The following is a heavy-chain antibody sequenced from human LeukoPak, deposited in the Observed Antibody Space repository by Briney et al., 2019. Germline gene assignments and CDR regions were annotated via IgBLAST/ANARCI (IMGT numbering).Heavy chain of an antibody. D-gene: IGHD1-14*01. CDR3: ARGVPKPNMRTTGPGRQTRYYFDY. J-gene: IGHJ4*02. Sequence: SETLSLTCTVSGGSISRYYWSWIRQSPEKGLEWIGYIYRSGTTNYNPSLKSRLTMSVDTSKNQFSLKLSSVTAADTAVYYCARGVPKPNMRTTGPGRQTRYYFDYWGQGTLVPVSS. CDR1: GGSISRYY. CDR2: IYRSGTT. V-gene: IGHV4-59*01.